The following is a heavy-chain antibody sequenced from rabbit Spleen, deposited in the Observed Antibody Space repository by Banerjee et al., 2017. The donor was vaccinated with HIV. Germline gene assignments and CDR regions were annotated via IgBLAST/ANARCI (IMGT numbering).Heavy chain of an antibody. CDR2: INAATGKP. J-gene: IGHJ4*01. V-gene: IGHV1S45*01. CDR1: GFSFSDRDV. Sequence: QEQLVESGGGLVQPEGSLTLTCKASGFSFSDRDVMCWVRQAPGKGLEWIACINAATGKPVYATWAKGRFTISRTSSTTVTLRMTSLTAADRATYFCARGGGLWGPGTLVTVS. CDR3: ARGGGL.